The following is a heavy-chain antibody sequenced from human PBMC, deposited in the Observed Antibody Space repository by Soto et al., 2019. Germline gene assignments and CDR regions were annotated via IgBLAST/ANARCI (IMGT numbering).Heavy chain of an antibody. CDR1: GYSFTNYW. V-gene: IGHV5-51*01. J-gene: IGHJ6*02. CDR3: ARGAHYYDSSGYYYPFYYGMDV. CDR2: IYPGDSDT. Sequence: GESMRVSCKGAGYSFTNYWIVWVRPLTGKDLEWIGIIYPGDSDTRYSPSFQGQVTISRDNSKNTLYLQMNSLRAEDTAVYYCARGAHYYDSSGYYYPFYYGMDVWGQGTTVTVSS. D-gene: IGHD3-22*01.